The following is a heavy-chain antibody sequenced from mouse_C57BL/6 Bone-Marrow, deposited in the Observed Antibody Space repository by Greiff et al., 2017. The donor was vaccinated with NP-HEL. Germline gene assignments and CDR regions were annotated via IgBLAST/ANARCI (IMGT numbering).Heavy chain of an antibody. J-gene: IGHJ3*01. V-gene: IGHV1-50*01. CDR2: IDPSDSYT. Sequence: QVQLQQPGAELVKPGASVKLSCKASGYTFTSYWMQWVKQRPGQGLEWIGEIDPSDSYTNYNQKFKGKATLTVDTSSSTAYMQRSSLTSEDSAVYYCARHYGSAWFAYWGQGTLVTVPA. CDR1: GYTFTSYW. CDR3: ARHYGSAWFAY. D-gene: IGHD1-1*01.